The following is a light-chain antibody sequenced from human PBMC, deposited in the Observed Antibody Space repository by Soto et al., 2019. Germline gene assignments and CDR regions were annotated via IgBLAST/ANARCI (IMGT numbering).Light chain of an antibody. V-gene: IGLV2-14*01. J-gene: IGLJ1*01. CDR3: SSYTSSSTYV. CDR1: SSDVGIYKY. Sequence: QSALTQPASVSGSPGQSITISCTGTSSDVGIYKYVSWYQQHPGKAPKLMIYEVTNRPSGVSNRFSGSKSGKTASLTISGLQADDEADYYCSSYTSSSTYVFGTGTKLTVL. CDR2: EVT.